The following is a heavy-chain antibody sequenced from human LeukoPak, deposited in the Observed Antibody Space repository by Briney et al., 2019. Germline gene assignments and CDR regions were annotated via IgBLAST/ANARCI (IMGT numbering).Heavy chain of an antibody. CDR2: IYYSGST. V-gene: IGHV4-39*01. CDR1: GGSISSSSYY. Sequence: SETLSLTCTVSGGSISSSSYYWGWIRQPPGKGLEWIGSIYYSGSTYYNPSLKSRVTIPVDTSKNQFSLKLSSVTAADTAVYYCARHEGRGYYDSSGYYYGISLYYFDYWGQGTLVTVSS. J-gene: IGHJ4*02. D-gene: IGHD3-22*01. CDR3: ARHEGRGYYDSSGYYYGISLYYFDY.